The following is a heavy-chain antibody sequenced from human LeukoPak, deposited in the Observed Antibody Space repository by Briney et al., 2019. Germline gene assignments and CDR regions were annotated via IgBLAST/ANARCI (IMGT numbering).Heavy chain of an antibody. CDR1: GFIFSLYW. Sequence: PGGSLRLSCKASGFIFSLYWMHWVRQVPGKGLEWVSSISSSSSYIYYADSVKGRFTISRDNAKNSLYLQMNSLRAEDTAAYYCAREDDENAFDIWGQGTMVTVSS. CDR2: ISSSSSYI. CDR3: AREDDENAFDI. J-gene: IGHJ3*02. D-gene: IGHD3-3*01. V-gene: IGHV3-21*01.